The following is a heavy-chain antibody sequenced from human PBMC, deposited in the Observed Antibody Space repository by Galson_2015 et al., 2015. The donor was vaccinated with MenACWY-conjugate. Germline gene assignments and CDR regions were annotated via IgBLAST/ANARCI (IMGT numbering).Heavy chain of an antibody. CDR2: ISGSGGST. Sequence: SLRLSCAASGFTFSSYAMSWVRQAPGKGLEWVSAISGSGGSTYYADSVKGRFTISRDNSKNTLYLQMNSLRAEDTAVYYCAKRSPKYYYDSSSYYWWDYWGQGTLVTVSS. D-gene: IGHD3-22*01. J-gene: IGHJ4*02. CDR1: GFTFSSYA. V-gene: IGHV3-23*01. CDR3: AKRSPKYYYDSSSYYWWDY.